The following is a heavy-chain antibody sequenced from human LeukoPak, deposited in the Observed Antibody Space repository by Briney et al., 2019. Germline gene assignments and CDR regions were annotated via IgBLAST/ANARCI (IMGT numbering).Heavy chain of an antibody. CDR3: ARVDGTDY. J-gene: IGHJ4*02. D-gene: IGHD1-1*01. Sequence: ASVKVSCKVSGCTLTELSMHWVRQAPGKGLEWMGGFDPEDGETIYAQKFQGRVTMTRDTSTSTVYMELSSLRSEDTAVYYCARVDGTDYWGQGTLVTVSS. CDR2: FDPEDGET. V-gene: IGHV1-24*01. CDR1: GCTLTELS.